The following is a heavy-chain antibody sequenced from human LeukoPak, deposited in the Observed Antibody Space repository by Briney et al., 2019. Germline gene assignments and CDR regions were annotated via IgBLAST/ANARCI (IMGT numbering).Heavy chain of an antibody. D-gene: IGHD3-10*01. CDR3: ARESRGGYYDY. Sequence: SETLSLTCTVSGGSISSYHWSWIRQPPGKGLEWIGYIYYSGSTNYNPSLKSRVTISVDTSKNQFSLKLSSVTAADTAVYYCARESRGGYYDYWGQGTLVTVSS. V-gene: IGHV4-59*01. J-gene: IGHJ4*02. CDR1: GGSISSYH. CDR2: IYYSGST.